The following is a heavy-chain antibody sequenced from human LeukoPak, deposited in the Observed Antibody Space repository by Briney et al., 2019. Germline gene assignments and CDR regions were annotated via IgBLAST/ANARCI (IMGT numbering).Heavy chain of an antibody. CDR3: ARVFVLLPDDSSDYYVDY. V-gene: IGHV1-2*02. CDR1: GYTFTGYY. Sequence: ASVKVSCKASGYTFTGYYMHWVRQAPGQGLEWMGWINPDSGGTNYAQKCQGRVTMTRDTSISTAYMELSRLGSDDTAVYYSARVFVLLPDDSSDYYVDYWGQGTLVTVSS. D-gene: IGHD3-22*01. CDR2: INPDSGGT. J-gene: IGHJ4*02.